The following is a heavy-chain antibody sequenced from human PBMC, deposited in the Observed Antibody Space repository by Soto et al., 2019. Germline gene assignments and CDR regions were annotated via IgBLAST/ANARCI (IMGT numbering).Heavy chain of an antibody. CDR3: ARVGVGYYYYMDV. Sequence: SETLSLTCTVSGGSISRYYWSWIRQPPGKGLEWIGYIYYSGSTHYNPSLKRRVTISVDTSKNPSSLKLSSVTAADTAVYYCARVGVGYYYYMDVWGKGTTVTVSS. CDR1: GGSISRYY. V-gene: IGHV4-59*01. CDR2: IYYSGST. J-gene: IGHJ6*03. D-gene: IGHD2-2*01.